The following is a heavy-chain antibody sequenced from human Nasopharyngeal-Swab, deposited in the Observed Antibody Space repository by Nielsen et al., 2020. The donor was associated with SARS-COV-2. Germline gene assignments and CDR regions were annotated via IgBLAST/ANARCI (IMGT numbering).Heavy chain of an antibody. V-gene: IGHV3-23*01. CDR2: ISGTGGIT. D-gene: IGHD3-10*01. CDR1: GFTFSSYA. Sequence: GGSLRLSCAASGFTFSSYAMTWVRQAPGKGLEWVSGISGTGGITYYADSVKGRFTISRDNSKNTLYLQMNSLRAEDTAVYYCAKVVGAFVGEGPFDYWGQGTLVTVSS. J-gene: IGHJ4*02. CDR3: AKVVGAFVGEGPFDY.